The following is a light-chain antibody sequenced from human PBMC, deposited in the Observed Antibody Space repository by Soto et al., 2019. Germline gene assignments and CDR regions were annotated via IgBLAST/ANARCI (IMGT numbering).Light chain of an antibody. V-gene: IGKV3D-15*01. CDR1: QSVSSN. CDR2: GAS. CDR3: QQYNNWPPVS. J-gene: IGKJ4*01. Sequence: ETVMTQSPVTLSVSPGERATLSCRASQSVSSNLAWYQQKPGQVPRLLIYGASTRATGIPARFSGSGSGTEFTLTISRLQSEDFAVYYCQQYNNWPPVSFGGGTKVEIK.